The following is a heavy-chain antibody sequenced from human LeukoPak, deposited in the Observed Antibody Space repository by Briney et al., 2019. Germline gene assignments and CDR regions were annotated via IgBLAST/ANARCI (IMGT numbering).Heavy chain of an antibody. Sequence: ASVKVSCKASGYTFTSYGISWVRQAPGRGGEGMGWISAYNGNTNYAQKLQGRVTMTTDTSTSTAYMELRSLRSDDTAVYYCARGSIVVVPAANRDYYYYYGMDVWGQGTTVTVSS. J-gene: IGHJ6*02. V-gene: IGHV1-18*01. CDR2: ISAYNGNT. D-gene: IGHD2-2*01. CDR1: GYTFTSYG. CDR3: ARGSIVVVPAANRDYYYYYGMDV.